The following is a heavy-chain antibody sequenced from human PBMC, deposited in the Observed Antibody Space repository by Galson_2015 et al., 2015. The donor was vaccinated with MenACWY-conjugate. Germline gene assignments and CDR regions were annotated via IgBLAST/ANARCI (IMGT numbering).Heavy chain of an antibody. CDR1: GGSINSYY. CDR3: ARGVNLASMAGY. CDR2: MYYSGSA. V-gene: IGHV4-59*01. D-gene: IGHD3-3*02. J-gene: IGHJ4*02. Sequence: PSETLSLTCTVSGGSINSYYWSWIRQPPGKGLEWIGYMYYSGSANYNPSLKSRVTISVDTSKNQFSLTMTSVTAADTAVYYCARGVNLASMAGYWGQGTLVTVSS.